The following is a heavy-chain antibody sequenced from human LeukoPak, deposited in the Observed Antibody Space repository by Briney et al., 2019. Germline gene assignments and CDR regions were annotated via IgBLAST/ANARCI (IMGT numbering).Heavy chain of an antibody. D-gene: IGHD3-10*01. J-gene: IGHJ4*02. CDR2: IYSGGST. V-gene: IGHV3-23*03. CDR3: ATDYYVSGSYYRLFY. Sequence: GGSLRLSCAASGFTFSSYGMSWVRQAPGKGLEWVSVIYSGGSTYYADSVKGRFTISRDNSKNTLYLQMNNLRAEDTAIYYCATDYYVSGSYYRLFYWGQGTLVTVSS. CDR1: GFTFSSYG.